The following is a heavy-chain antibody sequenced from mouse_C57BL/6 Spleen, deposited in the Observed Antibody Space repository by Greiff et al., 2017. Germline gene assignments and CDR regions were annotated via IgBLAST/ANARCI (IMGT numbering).Heavy chain of an antibody. CDR3: ARDYYYCSSLFAY. V-gene: IGHV1-55*01. CDR1: GYTFTSYW. CDR2: IYPGSGST. Sequence: QVQLQQPGAELVKPGASVKMSCKASGYTFTSYWITWVKQRPGQGLEWIGDIYPGSGSTNYNEKFKSKATLTVDTSSSTAYMQLRSLTSKDSAVDYCARDYYYCSSLFAYWGQGTLVTVSA. J-gene: IGHJ3*01. D-gene: IGHD1-1*01.